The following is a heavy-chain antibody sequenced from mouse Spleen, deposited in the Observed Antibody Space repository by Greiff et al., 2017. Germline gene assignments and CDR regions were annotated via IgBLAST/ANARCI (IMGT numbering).Heavy chain of an antibody. CDR2: IDPSDSET. D-gene: IGHD1-1*01. V-gene: IGHV1-52*01. CDR3: AREGAVVATDY. J-gene: IGHJ2*01. Sequence: QVHVKQPGAELVRPGSSVKLSCKASGYTFTSYWMHWVKQRPIQGLEWIGNIDPSDSETHYNQKFKDKATLTVDKSSSTAYMQLSSLTSEDSAVYYCAREGAVVATDYWGQGTTLTVSS. CDR1: GYTFTSYW.